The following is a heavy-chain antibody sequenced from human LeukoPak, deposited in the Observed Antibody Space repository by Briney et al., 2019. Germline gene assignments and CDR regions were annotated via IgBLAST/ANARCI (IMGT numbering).Heavy chain of an antibody. D-gene: IGHD3-10*01. CDR3: ARAGLLWFGELSQMLYVDAFDI. J-gene: IGHJ3*02. V-gene: IGHV3-20*04. Sequence: GGSLRLSRAASGFTFDDYGMSWVRQAPGKGLEWVSGINWNGGSTGYADSVKGRFTISRDNAKNSLYLQMNSLRAEDTAVYYCARAGLLWFGELSQMLYVDAFDIWGQGTMVTVSS. CDR1: GFTFDDYG. CDR2: INWNGGST.